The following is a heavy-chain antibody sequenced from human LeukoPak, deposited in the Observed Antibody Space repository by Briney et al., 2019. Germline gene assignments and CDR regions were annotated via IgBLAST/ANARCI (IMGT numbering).Heavy chain of an antibody. CDR2: ISSNGGST. CDR3: VIRGRALAVAAYFRY. CDR1: GFTYSSHD. V-gene: IGHV3-64D*06. J-gene: IGHJ4*02. D-gene: IGHD6-19*01. Sequence: PGGSLRLSCSVSGFTYSSHDILGVTQAPGKGLEYVSAISSNGGSTYYADSVKGRFTISRDNSKNTLYHQMSSLRAEDTAVYYCVIRGRALAVAAYFRYWGQGTLVTVSS.